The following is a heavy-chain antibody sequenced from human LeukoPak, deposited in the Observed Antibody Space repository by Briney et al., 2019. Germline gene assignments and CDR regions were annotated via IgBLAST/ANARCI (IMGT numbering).Heavy chain of an antibody. CDR1: GGTFSSFA. J-gene: IGHJ6*02. CDR2: IIPVLKIA. CDR3: ASLGGDMDLDTFDYYYSGMDL. D-gene: IGHD2-21*02. V-gene: IGHV1-69*04. Sequence: ASVKVSCKASGGTFSSFAVSWVRQAPGQGLEWMGRIIPVLKIAKYAQKFQGRVTITADTATTTAYMELTSLSSEDTAVYYCASLGGDMDLDTFDYYYSGMDLWGQGTTVTVSS.